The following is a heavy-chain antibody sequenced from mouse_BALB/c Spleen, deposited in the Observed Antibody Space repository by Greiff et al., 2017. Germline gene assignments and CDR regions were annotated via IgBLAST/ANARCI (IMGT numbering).Heavy chain of an antibody. V-gene: IGHV1-14*01. J-gene: IGHJ1*01. CDR3: ARGGNYDWYFDV. CDR1: GYTFTSYV. Sequence: LVESGPELVKPGASVKMSCKASGYTFTSYVMHWVKQKPGQGLEWIGYINPYNDGTKYNEKFKGKATLTSDKSSSTAYMELSSLTSEDSAVYYCARGGNYDWYFDVWGAGTTVTVSS. D-gene: IGHD2-1*01. CDR2: INPYNDGT.